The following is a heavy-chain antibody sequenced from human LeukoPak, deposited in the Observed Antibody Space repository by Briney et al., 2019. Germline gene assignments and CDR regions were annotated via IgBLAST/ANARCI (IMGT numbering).Heavy chain of an antibody. J-gene: IGHJ4*02. CDR3: AKDYQRVLDY. Sequence: GRSLRLSCAASGFTFSSYGMHWVRQAPGKGLEWVAVISYDGSNKYYADSVKGRFTISRDNSKNTLCLQMNSLRAEDTAVYYCAKDYQRVLDYWGQGTLVTVSS. CDR1: GFTFSSYG. V-gene: IGHV3-30*18. CDR2: ISYDGSNK.